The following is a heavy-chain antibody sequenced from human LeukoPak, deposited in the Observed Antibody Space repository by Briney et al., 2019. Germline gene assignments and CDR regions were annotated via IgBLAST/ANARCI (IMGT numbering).Heavy chain of an antibody. J-gene: IGHJ5*02. CDR3: ARAHHSGYLTTYNWFDP. Sequence: GGSLRLSCAASGFTFDDYGMNWVRQAPGKGLEWVSSISSSSSYIYYADSVKGRFTISRDNAKNSLYLQMNSLRAEDTAVYYCARAHHSGYLTTYNWFDPWGQGTLVTVSS. D-gene: IGHD3-22*01. V-gene: IGHV3-21*01. CDR2: ISSSSSYI. CDR1: GFTFDDYG.